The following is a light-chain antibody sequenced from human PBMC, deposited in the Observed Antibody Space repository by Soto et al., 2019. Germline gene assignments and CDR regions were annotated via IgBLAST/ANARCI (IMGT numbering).Light chain of an antibody. CDR3: QQSYSTLWT. CDR1: QSISSY. J-gene: IGKJ1*01. CDR2: AAS. V-gene: IGKV1-39*01. Sequence: DIQMTQSPSSLSASVGDRVTITCRASQSISSYLNWYQQKPGKAPKLLIYAASSLQSGVPSRFSGSGSGTDFTITIRSLQPEDFATYYCQQSYSTLWTFGQGTKVDIK.